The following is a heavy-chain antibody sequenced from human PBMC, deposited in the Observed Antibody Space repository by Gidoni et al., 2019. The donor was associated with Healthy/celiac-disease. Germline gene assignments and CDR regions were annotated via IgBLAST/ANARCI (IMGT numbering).Heavy chain of an antibody. CDR3: ARDGAFWSGSWAFDI. V-gene: IGHV3-48*01. CDR1: GFTFSSYS. J-gene: IGHJ3*02. D-gene: IGHD3-3*01. CDR2: ISSSSSTI. Sequence: EVQLVESGGGLVQPGGSLRLSCAASGFTFSSYSMNWVRQAPGKGLEWVSYISSSSSTIYYADSVKGRFTISRDNAKNSLYLQMNSLRAEDTAVYYCARDGAFWSGSWAFDIWGQGTMVTVSS.